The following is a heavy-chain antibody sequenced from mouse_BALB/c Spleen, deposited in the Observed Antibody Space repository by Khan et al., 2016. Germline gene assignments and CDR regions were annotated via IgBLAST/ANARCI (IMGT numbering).Heavy chain of an antibody. CDR1: GFSIQDTY. D-gene: IGHD1-1*01. CDR2: IDPPNDNT. V-gene: IGHV14-3*02. Sequence: VQLKQSGAELVKPGASVKLSCTASGFSIQDTYIHWVRQRPEQGLDWIGRIDPPNDNTKYDPKFQGKATLPADTSSNTAYLQLSSLTYEDTAVYYCARMYYGDYWGQGTTLTVSS. CDR3: ARMYYGDY. J-gene: IGHJ2*01.